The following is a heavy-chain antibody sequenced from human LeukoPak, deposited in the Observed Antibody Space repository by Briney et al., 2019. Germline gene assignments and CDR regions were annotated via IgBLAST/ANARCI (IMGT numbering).Heavy chain of an antibody. D-gene: IGHD4-23*01. CDR1: GFTFSSYA. CDR2: ISGSGGST. J-gene: IGHJ4*02. CDR3: AKDERPYYGGNSGARFGY. Sequence: GGSLRLSCAASGFTFSSYAMSWVRQAPGKGLEWVSAISGSGGSTYYADSVKGRFTISRDNSKNTLYLQMNSLRAEDTAVYYCAKDERPYYGGNSGARFGYWGQGTLVTVSS. V-gene: IGHV3-23*01.